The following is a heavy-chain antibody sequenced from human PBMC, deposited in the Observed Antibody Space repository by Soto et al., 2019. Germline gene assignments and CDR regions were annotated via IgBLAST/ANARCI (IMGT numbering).Heavy chain of an antibody. Sequence: GGSLRLSCAASGFTFSSYGMHWVRQAPGKGLEWVAVISYDGSNKYYADSVKGRFTISRDNSKNTLYLQMNSLRAEDTAVYYCAKDQDWGYYGSGYFDYWGQGTLVTVSS. CDR3: AKDQDWGYYGSGYFDY. D-gene: IGHD3-10*01. V-gene: IGHV3-30*18. J-gene: IGHJ4*02. CDR1: GFTFSSYG. CDR2: ISYDGSNK.